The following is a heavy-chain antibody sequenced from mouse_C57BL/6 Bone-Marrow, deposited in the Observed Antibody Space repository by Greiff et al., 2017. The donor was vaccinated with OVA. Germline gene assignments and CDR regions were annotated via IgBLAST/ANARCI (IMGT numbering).Heavy chain of an antibody. CDR3: AREWAMMTTGPWWYFDV. Sequence: VQLQQSGAELMKPGASVKLSCKATGYTFTGYWIEWVKQRPGHGLEWIGEILPGSGSTNYNEKFKGKATLTADTSSNTAYMQLSSLTTEDSAIYCCAREWAMMTTGPWWYFDVWGTGTTVTVSS. CDR1: GYTFTGYW. D-gene: IGHD2-4*01. V-gene: IGHV1-9*01. J-gene: IGHJ1*03. CDR2: ILPGSGST.